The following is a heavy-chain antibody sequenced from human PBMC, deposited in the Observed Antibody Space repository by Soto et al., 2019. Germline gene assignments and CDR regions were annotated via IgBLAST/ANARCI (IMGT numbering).Heavy chain of an antibody. CDR2: ISGSGGST. CDR3: AKEPLDDSGYDYRVFDY. V-gene: IGHV3-23*01. D-gene: IGHD5-12*01. J-gene: IGHJ4*02. CDR1: GFTFSSHS. Sequence: GGSLRLSCAASGFTFSSHSMNWVRQAPGKGLEWVSDISGSGGSTYYADSVKGRFTISRDNSKNTLYLQMNSLRAEDTAVYYCAKEPLDDSGYDYRVFDYWGQGTLVTVSS.